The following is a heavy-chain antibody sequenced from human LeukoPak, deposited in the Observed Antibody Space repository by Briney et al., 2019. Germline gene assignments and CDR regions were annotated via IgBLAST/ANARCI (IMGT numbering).Heavy chain of an antibody. V-gene: IGHV3-7*01. CDR2: IKQDGSEK. J-gene: IGHJ2*01. CDR3: ARDPIPQWLGPSDWYFDL. D-gene: IGHD6-19*01. Sequence: PGGSLRLSCAASGFTFSSYWMSWVRQAPGKGLEWVANIKQDGSEKYYVDSVKGRFTISRDNAKNSLYLQMNSLRAEDTAVYYCARDPIPQWLGPSDWYFDLWGRGTLVTVSS. CDR1: GFTFSSYW.